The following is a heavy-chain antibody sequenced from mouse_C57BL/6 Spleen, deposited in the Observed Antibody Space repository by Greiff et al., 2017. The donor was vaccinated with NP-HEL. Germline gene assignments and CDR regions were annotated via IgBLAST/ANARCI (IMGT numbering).Heavy chain of an antibody. V-gene: IGHV1-9*01. CDR3: ARRGRRCAY. CDR1: GYTFTGYW. CDR2: NLRGSGST. J-gene: IGHJ3*01. Sequence: QVQLQQSGAELMKPGASVKLSCKATGYTFTGYWKEGVKQRPGHGIEWSGENLRGSGSTNYNEKFKGKATFTADTSSNTAYMQLSSLTTEDSAIYYCARRGRRCAYWGQGTLVTVSA.